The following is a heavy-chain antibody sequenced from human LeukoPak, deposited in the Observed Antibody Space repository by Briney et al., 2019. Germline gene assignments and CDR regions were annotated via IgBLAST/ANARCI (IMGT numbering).Heavy chain of an antibody. Sequence: GASVKVSCKASGYTFTSYYMHWVRQAPGQGLEWMGIINPSGGSTSYAQKFQGRVTMTRDTSTSTVYMELSSLRSEDTAVYYCARAGDYYFWSGYYTGYFDYWGQGTLVTVSS. D-gene: IGHD3-3*01. J-gene: IGHJ4*02. CDR1: GYTFTSYY. CDR2: INPSGGST. CDR3: ARAGDYYFWSGYYTGYFDY. V-gene: IGHV1-46*01.